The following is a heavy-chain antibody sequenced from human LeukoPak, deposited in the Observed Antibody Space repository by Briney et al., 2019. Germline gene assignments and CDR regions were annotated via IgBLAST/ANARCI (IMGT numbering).Heavy chain of an antibody. V-gene: IGHV5-51*01. Sequence: PGESLQISCKGSGYTFTTHWIGWVRQLPGKGLEWMAIIYPGDSDIRYSPSFQGQVSISADKSISTAYLQWSSLKASDTAMYYCARERVDYGDYSLPHNWFDPWGQGTLVTVSS. CDR2: IYPGDSDI. D-gene: IGHD4-17*01. J-gene: IGHJ5*02. CDR1: GYTFTTHW. CDR3: ARERVDYGDYSLPHNWFDP.